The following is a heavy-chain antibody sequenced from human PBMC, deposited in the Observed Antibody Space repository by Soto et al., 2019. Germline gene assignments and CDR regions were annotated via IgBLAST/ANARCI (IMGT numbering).Heavy chain of an antibody. CDR1: GGTFSSYA. V-gene: IGHV1-69*01. CDR3: EREVYGDCGKPFDY. D-gene: IGHD4-17*01. CDR2: IIPIFATA. J-gene: IGHJ4*02. Sequence: QVQLVQSGAEVKKPGSSVKVSCKASGGTFSSYAISWVRQAPGQGLEWMGGIIPIFATAHYAQKFQGRVTMTADETTSTAYMELIRLRSEDTAVYYCEREVYGDCGKPFDYWGQGTLVSVSS.